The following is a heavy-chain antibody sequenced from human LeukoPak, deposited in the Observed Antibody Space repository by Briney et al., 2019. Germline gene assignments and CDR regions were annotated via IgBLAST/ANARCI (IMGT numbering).Heavy chain of an antibody. Sequence: QTGRSLRLSCAASGFTFSSYGMHWVRQAPGKGLEWVAVISYDGSNKYYADSVKGRFTISRDNSKNTLYLQMNSLRAEDTAAYYCAKELVLPHFDYWGQGTLVTVSS. V-gene: IGHV3-30*18. D-gene: IGHD6-6*01. CDR1: GFTFSSYG. CDR3: AKELVLPHFDY. J-gene: IGHJ4*02. CDR2: ISYDGSNK.